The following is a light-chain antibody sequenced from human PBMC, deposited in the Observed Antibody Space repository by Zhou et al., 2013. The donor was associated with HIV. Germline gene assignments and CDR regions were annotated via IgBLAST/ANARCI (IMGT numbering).Light chain of an antibody. Sequence: AIRMTQSPSSLSASTGDKITITCRASQDISTFLAWYQQKPQQAPKLLIYSASTLQSGVPSRFSGSGSGTEFNLTISCLQSEDVATYFCQQYVSYPIFGPGTKVDIK. J-gene: IGKJ3*01. CDR1: QDISTF. V-gene: IGKV1-8*01. CDR2: SAS. CDR3: QQYVSYPI.